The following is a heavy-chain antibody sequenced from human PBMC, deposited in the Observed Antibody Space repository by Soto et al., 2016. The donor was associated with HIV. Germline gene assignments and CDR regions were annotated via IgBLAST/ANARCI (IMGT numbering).Heavy chain of an antibody. CDR2: IYSGGTT. V-gene: IGHV3-66*01. CDR3: ARGRGGGLLRYFDY. Sequence: EVQLVESGGGLVQPGGSLRLSCAASGFTVNSNYLNWVRQAPGKGLEWVSLIYSGGTTYYADSVKGRFIISKDNSKNTLYLQMNSLRAEDTAVYYCARGRGGGLLRYFDYWGQGTLVTVSS. CDR1: GFTVNSNY. D-gene: IGHD2-15*01. J-gene: IGHJ4*02.